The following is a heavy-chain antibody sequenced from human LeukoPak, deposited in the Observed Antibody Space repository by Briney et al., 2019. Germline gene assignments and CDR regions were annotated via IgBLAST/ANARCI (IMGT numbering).Heavy chain of an antibody. CDR1: GFTFSSYS. CDR2: ISSSSSYI. D-gene: IGHD6-19*01. V-gene: IGHV3-21*01. Sequence: GGSLRLSCAASGFTFSSYSMNWVRQAPGKGLEWVSSISSSSSYIYYADSVKGRFTISGDNAKNSLHLQMNSLRAEDTAVYYCARDCPSKQWLAPYYYYGMDVWGQGTTVTVSS. J-gene: IGHJ6*02. CDR3: ARDCPSKQWLAPYYYYGMDV.